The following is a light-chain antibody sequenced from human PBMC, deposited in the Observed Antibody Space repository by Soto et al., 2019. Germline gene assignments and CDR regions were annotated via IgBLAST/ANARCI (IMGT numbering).Light chain of an antibody. J-gene: IGKJ1*01. CDR3: QQYNNWPGRT. CDR2: GAS. V-gene: IGKV3-15*01. CDR1: QSVSSN. Sequence: EIVMTQSPATLSVSPGERATLSCRASQSVSSNLAWYQQKPGQAPRLLIYGASTRATGIPARFSGSGSGTEFTLTISSLQSEDFAVYYCQQYNNWPGRTFGQGTKVDIK.